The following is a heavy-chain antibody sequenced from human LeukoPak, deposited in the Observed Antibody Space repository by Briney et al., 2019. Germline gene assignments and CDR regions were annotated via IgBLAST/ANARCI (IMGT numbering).Heavy chain of an antibody. CDR2: IKQDGSEK. CDR3: ARVVTSGIAAAGTLDY. V-gene: IGHV3-7*01. D-gene: IGHD6-13*01. Sequence: GGSLRLSCAASGFTFSRYSMNWVRQAPGKGLEWVANIKQDGSEKYYVDSVKGRFTISRDNAKNSLYLQMNSLRAEDTAVYYCARVVTSGIAAAGTLDYWGQGTLVTVSS. CDR1: GFTFSRYS. J-gene: IGHJ4*02.